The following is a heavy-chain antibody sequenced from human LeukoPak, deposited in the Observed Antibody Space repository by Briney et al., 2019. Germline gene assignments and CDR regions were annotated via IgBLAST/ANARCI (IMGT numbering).Heavy chain of an antibody. CDR2: ISGSGGST. D-gene: IGHD5-18*01. V-gene: IGHV3-23*01. CDR3: AKSWGYSYGSSYGMDV. Sequence: GGSLRLSCAASGFTFSNYWMSWVRQAPGKGLEWVSAISGSGGSTYYADSVKGRFTISRDNSKNTLYLQMNSLRVEDTAVYYCAKSWGYSYGSSYGMDVWGQGTTVTVSS. CDR1: GFTFSNYW. J-gene: IGHJ6*02.